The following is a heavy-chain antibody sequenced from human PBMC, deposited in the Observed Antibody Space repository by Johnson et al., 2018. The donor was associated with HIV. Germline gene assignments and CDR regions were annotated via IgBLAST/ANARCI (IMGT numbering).Heavy chain of an antibody. V-gene: IGHV3-74*02. Sequence: MLLVESGGDLVQPGGSLRLSCVGSGFTFSTNWMHWVRQAPGKGLVWVSRINSDGSSTSYADSVKGRFTIARDNAKNTRYLQMDSLGAEDTAVYYCARVQLLADDVFNIWGQGTMVTVSS. D-gene: IGHD3-10*01. CDR1: GFTFSTNW. CDR2: INSDGSST. J-gene: IGHJ3*02. CDR3: ARVQLLADDVFNI.